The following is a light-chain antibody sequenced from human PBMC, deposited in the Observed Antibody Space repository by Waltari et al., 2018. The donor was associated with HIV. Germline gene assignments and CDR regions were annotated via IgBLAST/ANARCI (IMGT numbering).Light chain of an antibody. CDR3: QSYDKFLSAWI. Sequence: VLTQPPSVSGAPGHRVNISCPGSASHIGADYRLPWYRPFPGSAPKLLIFANTFRPSGVPDRFSGSRSGTSASLAISGLQTEDEADYFCQSYDKFLSAWIFGGGTRVTVL. V-gene: IGLV1-40*01. J-gene: IGLJ2*01. CDR2: ANT. CDR1: ASHIGADYR.